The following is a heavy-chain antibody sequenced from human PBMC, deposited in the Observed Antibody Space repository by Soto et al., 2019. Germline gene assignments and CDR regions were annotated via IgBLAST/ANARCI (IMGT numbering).Heavy chain of an antibody. J-gene: IGHJ4*02. CDR3: ARGYGRNFDY. Sequence: PSETLSLTCAIYGGSFSGYYWSWIRQPPGKGLEWIGEINHSGSTNYNPSLKSRVTISADTSKNQFSLKLSSVTAADTAVYYRARGYGRNFDYWGQGTLVTVSS. V-gene: IGHV4-34*01. D-gene: IGHD3-10*01. CDR2: INHSGST. CDR1: GGSFSGYY.